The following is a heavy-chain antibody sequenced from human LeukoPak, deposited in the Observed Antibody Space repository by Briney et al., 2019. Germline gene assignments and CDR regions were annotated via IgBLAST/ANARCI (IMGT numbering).Heavy chain of an antibody. CDR1: GFTFSSYA. V-gene: IGHV3-23*01. D-gene: IGHD6-6*01. Sequence: GGSLRLSCAASGFTFSSYAMSWVRQAPGKGLEWVSAISGSAGSTYYADSVKGRFTISRDNSKKTLYLQMNSLRAEDTAVYYCAKFGAALPQKRLGTNTFDYWGQGTLVTVSS. CDR3: AKFGAALPQKRLGTNTFDY. CDR2: ISGSAGST. J-gene: IGHJ4*02.